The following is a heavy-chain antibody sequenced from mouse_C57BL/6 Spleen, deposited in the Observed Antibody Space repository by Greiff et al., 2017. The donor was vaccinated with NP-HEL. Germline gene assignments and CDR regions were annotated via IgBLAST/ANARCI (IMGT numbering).Heavy chain of an antibody. CDR2: IDPEDGDT. D-gene: IGHD1-1*01. J-gene: IGHJ4*01. CDR1: GFNIKDYY. Sequence: VQLQQSGAELVRPGASVKLSCTASGFNIKDYYMHWVKQRPEQGLEWIGRIDPEDGDTEYAPKFQGKATMTADTSSNTAYLQLSSLTSEDTAVYYCTTYYGSSYVYAMDYWGQGTSVTVSS. V-gene: IGHV14-1*01. CDR3: TTYYGSSYVYAMDY.